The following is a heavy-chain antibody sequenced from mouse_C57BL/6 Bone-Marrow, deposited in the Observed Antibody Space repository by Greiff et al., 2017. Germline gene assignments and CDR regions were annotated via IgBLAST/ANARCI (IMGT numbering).Heavy chain of an antibody. D-gene: IGHD1-1*01. V-gene: IGHV3-6*01. CDR2: ISYDGSN. Sequence: EVKLLESGPGLVKPSQSLSLTCSVTGYSITSGYYWNWIRQFPGNKLEWRGYISYDGSNNYNPSLKNRISITRDTSKNQFFLKLNSVSTEDTATYYCARAVGYAMDYWGQGTSVTVSS. CDR3: ARAVGYAMDY. CDR1: GYSITSGYY. J-gene: IGHJ4*01.